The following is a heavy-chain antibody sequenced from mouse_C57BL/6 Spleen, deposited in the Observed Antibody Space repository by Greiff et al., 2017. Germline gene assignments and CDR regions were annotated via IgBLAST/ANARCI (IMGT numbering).Heavy chain of an antibody. CDR2: IDPSDSYT. V-gene: IGHV1-69*01. J-gene: IGHJ1*03. CDR1: GYTFTSYW. D-gene: IGHD2-2*01. CDR3: ARNRVTTNFDV. Sequence: QVQLQQPGAELVMPGASVKLSCKASGYTFTSYWMHWVKQRPGQGLEWIGEIDPSDSYTNYNQKFKGKSTLTVDKSSSTAYMQLSRLTSEDSAVYYCARNRVTTNFDVWGTGTTVTVSS.